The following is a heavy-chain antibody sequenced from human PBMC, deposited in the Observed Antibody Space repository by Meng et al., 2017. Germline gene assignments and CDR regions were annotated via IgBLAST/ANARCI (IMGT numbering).Heavy chain of an antibody. J-gene: IGHJ4*02. CDR3: ATGAAAADH. CDR2: INSNSDGGTT. V-gene: IGHV3-15*01. Sequence: VQLVEAGGGLVKPGGSLRLCCVASGFRVTDAWMSWVRQAPGKGLEWVGRINSNSDGGTTDYAAPVKGRFTISRDDSKNTLYLQMNSLITEDTAVYFCATGAAAADHWGQGTLVTVSS. D-gene: IGHD6-13*01. CDR1: GFRVTDAW.